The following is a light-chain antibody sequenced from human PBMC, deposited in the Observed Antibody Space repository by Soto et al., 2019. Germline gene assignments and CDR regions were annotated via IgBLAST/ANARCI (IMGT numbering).Light chain of an antibody. Sequence: QSALTQPASVSGSPGQSITISCTGTSSDGGGYNYVSWYQQHPGKAPKLMIYDVSNRPSGVSNRFSGSKSGNTASLTISGLEDEDEDDYYCGSDTSRNGLLFGGGTKLTVL. CDR2: DVS. CDR1: SSDGGGYNY. CDR3: GSDTSRNGLL. J-gene: IGLJ2*01. V-gene: IGLV2-14*01.